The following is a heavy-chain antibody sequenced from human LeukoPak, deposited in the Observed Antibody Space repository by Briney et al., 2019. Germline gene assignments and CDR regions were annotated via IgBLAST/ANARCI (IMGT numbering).Heavy chain of an antibody. Sequence: GGSLRLSCAASGFTFSSNSMNWVRQAPGKGLEWVSSISSSRSNIYYADSVKGRFTISRDNAKNALYLQMNSLRAEDTAVYYCARDRVVVPAAIGWFDPGGQGTLVTVSS. CDR1: GFTFSSNS. D-gene: IGHD2-2*01. CDR3: ARDRVVVPAAIGWFDP. J-gene: IGHJ5*02. CDR2: ISSSRSNI. V-gene: IGHV3-21*01.